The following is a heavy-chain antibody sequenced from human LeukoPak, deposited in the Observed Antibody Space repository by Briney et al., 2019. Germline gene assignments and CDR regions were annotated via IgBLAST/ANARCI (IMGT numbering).Heavy chain of an antibody. D-gene: IGHD4-17*01. Sequence: GRSLRLSCAASGFTFDDYAMHWVRQAPGKGLEWVSGISWNSGSIGYADSVKGRFTISRDNAKNSVYLQLNSLRAEDTALYYCARGHYGLDIWGQGTMVTVSS. CDR3: ARGHYGLDI. CDR2: ISWNSGSI. J-gene: IGHJ3*02. V-gene: IGHV3-9*01. CDR1: GFTFDDYA.